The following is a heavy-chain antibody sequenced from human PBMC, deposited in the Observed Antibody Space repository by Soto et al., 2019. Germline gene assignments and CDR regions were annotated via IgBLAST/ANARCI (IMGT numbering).Heavy chain of an antibody. V-gene: IGHV1-2*04. CDR3: ARVYGSGSYHIGPDY. J-gene: IGHJ4*02. D-gene: IGHD3-10*01. Sequence: ASVKVSCKASGYTFTGYYMHWVRQAPGQGREWMGWINPNSGGTNYAQKFQGWVTMTRDTSISTAYMELSRLRPEDTAVYYCARVYGSGSYHIGPDYWGQGTLVTVSS. CDR1: GYTFTGYY. CDR2: INPNSGGT.